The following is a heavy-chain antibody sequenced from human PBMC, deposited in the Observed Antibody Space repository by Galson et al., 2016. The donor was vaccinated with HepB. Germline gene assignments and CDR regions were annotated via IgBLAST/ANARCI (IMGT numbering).Heavy chain of an antibody. CDR2: VYYYGTT. Sequence: SETLSLTCTVSGASFTSYYWSWIRQSPGKGLEWIGHVYYYGTTDYNPSLKSRVTLSIDMSQNQFSLNLTSVTAADTAVDYWASAGSFDRLLIDGFDIWGQGTMVTVSS. D-gene: IGHD3-9*01. CDR1: GASFTSYY. CDR3: ASAGSFDRLLIDGFDI. V-gene: IGHV4-59*01. J-gene: IGHJ3*02.